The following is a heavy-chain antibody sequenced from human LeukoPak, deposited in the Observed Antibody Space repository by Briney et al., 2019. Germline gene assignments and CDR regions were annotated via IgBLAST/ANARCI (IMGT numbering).Heavy chain of an antibody. J-gene: IGHJ3*02. Sequence: ASVKVSCKASGYTFTSYYMHWVRQAPGQGLEWMGIINPSGGSTSYAQKFQGRVTMTRDTSTSTVCMELSSLRSEDTAVYYCARPSRDGYNYDAFDIWGQGTMVTVSS. CDR1: GYTFTSYY. D-gene: IGHD5-24*01. CDR3: ARPSRDGYNYDAFDI. V-gene: IGHV1-46*01. CDR2: INPSGGST.